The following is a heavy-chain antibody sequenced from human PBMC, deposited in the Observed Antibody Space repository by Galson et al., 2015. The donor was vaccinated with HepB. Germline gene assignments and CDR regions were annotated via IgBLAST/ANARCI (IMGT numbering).Heavy chain of an antibody. CDR2: ILHDGSKK. J-gene: IGHJ5*02. CDR1: EFTFSSYG. Sequence: SLRLSCAASEFTFSSYGMHWVRQAPGKGLEWVAGILHDGSKKYHEDSVKGRFTISRDNSKNTLYLQMNSLRVEDTAVYYCARALLLWSWFDPWGQGTLVTVSS. D-gene: IGHD3-10*01. CDR3: ARALLLWSWFDP. V-gene: IGHV3-30-3*01.